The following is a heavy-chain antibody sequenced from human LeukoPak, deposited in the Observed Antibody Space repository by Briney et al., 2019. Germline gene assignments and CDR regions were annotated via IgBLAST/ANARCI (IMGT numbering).Heavy chain of an antibody. CDR1: GFTLSDYY. V-gene: IGHV3-11*05. J-gene: IGHJ4*02. CDR3: ARVKVGTTNRFDY. CDR2: ISPTSDYT. D-gene: IGHD1-26*01. Sequence: GGSLRLSCAASGFTLSDYYMTWIRQAPGRGLECVSYISPTSDYTNYPDSVKGRFTISRNNAKNSLFLQMDSLRAEDTAIYYCARVKVGTTNRFDYWGRGILVTVSS.